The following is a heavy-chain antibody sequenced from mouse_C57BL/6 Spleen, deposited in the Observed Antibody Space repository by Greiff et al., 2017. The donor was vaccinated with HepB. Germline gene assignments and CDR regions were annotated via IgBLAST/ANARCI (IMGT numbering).Heavy chain of an antibody. CDR2: ISDGGSYT. V-gene: IGHV5-4*03. CDR1: GFTFSSYA. J-gene: IGHJ4*01. D-gene: IGHD1-1*01. CDR3: ARAEGFITTVVARGAMDY. Sequence: EVKLVESGGGLVKPGGSLKLSCAASGFTFSSYAMSWVRQTPEKRLEWVATISDGGSYTYYPDNVKGRFTISRDNAKNNLYLQMSHLTSEDTAMYYCARAEGFITTVVARGAMDYWGQGTSVTVSS.